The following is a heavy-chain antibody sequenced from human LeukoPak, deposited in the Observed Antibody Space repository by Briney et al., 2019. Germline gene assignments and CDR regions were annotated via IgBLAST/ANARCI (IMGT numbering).Heavy chain of an antibody. D-gene: IGHD3-10*01. V-gene: IGHV3-30*18. J-gene: IGHJ5*02. CDR2: ISYEGDTQ. CDR1: GVTLSPYG. Sequence: GGSLRLSCAASGVTLSPYGMHWVRQAPGKGLEWVAVISYEGDTQHYADSVKGRFIISRDNPRNTLYLQMNILRTEDTAVYYCAKEGTPQVSTWYDLWGQGTQVIVSS. CDR3: AKEGTPQVSTWYDL.